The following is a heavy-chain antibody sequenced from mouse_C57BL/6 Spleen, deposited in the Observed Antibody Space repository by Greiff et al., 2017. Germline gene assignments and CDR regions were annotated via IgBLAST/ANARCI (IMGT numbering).Heavy chain of an antibody. D-gene: IGHD1-1*01. Sequence: QVQLQQSGAELVRPGTSVKVSCKASGYAFTNYLIEWVKQRPGQGLEWIGVINPGSGGTNYNEKFKGKATLTADKSSSTAYMQLSSLTSEDSAVYFCAREGYYGSRAGYFDYGGQGTTLTVSS. CDR1: GYAFTNYL. J-gene: IGHJ2*01. CDR3: AREGYYGSRAGYFDY. V-gene: IGHV1-54*01. CDR2: INPGSGGT.